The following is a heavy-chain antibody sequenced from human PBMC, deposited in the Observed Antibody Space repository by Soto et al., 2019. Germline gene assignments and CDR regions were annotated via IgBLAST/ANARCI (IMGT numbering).Heavy chain of an antibody. CDR3: ARVYYDSSGYYYEFDY. Sequence: PSQTLSPTYAICADTVPSNSTTRNWSRQSPSTALEWLGRTYYRSKWYNDYAVSVKSRIPINPDTSKNQFSLQLNSVTPEDTAVYYCARVYYDSSGYYYEFDYWGQGTLVTVSS. CDR2: TYYRSKWYN. J-gene: IGHJ4*02. CDR1: ADTVPSNSTT. D-gene: IGHD3-22*01. V-gene: IGHV6-1*01.